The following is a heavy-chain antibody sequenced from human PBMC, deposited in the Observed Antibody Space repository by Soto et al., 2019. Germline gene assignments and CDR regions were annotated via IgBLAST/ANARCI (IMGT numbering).Heavy chain of an antibody. J-gene: IGHJ6*02. V-gene: IGHV1-69*13. CDR2: IIPMFPTA. CDR1: GGTFSNHA. D-gene: IGHD2-21*02. CDR3: ARDDETHCRGACYRYFSYGMDV. Sequence: SVKVSCKASGGTFSNHAISWVRQAPGQGLEWVGGIIPMFPTADYAQRFQGRVTITADDSTTTVYMELSGLRSEDTAMYYCARDDETHCRGACYRYFSYGMDVWGQGTTVTVS.